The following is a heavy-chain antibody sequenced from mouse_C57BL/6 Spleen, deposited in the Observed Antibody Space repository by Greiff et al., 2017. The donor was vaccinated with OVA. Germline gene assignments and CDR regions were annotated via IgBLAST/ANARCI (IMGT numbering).Heavy chain of an antibody. V-gene: IGHV5-9*01. J-gene: IGHJ2*01. D-gene: IGHD1-1*01. CDR1: GFTFSSYT. CDR3: ARHDYGSPLDY. CDR2: ISGGGGNT. Sequence: DVMLVESGGGLVKPGGSLKLSCAASGFTFSSYTMSWVRQTPEKRLEWVATISGGGGNTYYPDSVKGRFTISRDNAKNTLYLQMSSLRSEDTALYYCARHDYGSPLDYWGQGTTLTVSS.